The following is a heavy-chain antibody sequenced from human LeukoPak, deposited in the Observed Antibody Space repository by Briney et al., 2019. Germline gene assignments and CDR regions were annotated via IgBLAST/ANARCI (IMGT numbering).Heavy chain of an antibody. CDR3: VTGRARTEVVSWIDY. D-gene: IGHD2-8*02. Sequence: GGSLRLSSAPPRFTLRNSWLHSVPQAPGKGLVWVSRINSDGSSTTYAGSVKGRFTMSRDNAKNMVYLQMNSLRAEDTAVYYCVTGRARTEVVSWIDYWGQGTLVTVSS. CDR1: RFTLRNSW. CDR2: INSDGSST. J-gene: IGHJ4*02. V-gene: IGHV3-74*01.